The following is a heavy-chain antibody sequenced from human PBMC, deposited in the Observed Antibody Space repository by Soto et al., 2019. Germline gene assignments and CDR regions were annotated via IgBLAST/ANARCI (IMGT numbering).Heavy chain of an antibody. CDR2: IKQDGSEK. D-gene: IGHD3-10*01. V-gene: IGHV3-7*01. Sequence: EVQLVESGGGLVQPGGSLSLSCAASGFTFSNYWMTWVRQAPGKGLEWVANIKQDGSEKYYVDSVKGRSTISRDNAKNSVYLQMGSLRVEVTAVYYCARVGGGYYGSGSYGFEYWGQGSLVTVSS. CDR3: ARVGGGYYGSGSYGFEY. J-gene: IGHJ4*02. CDR1: GFTFSNYW.